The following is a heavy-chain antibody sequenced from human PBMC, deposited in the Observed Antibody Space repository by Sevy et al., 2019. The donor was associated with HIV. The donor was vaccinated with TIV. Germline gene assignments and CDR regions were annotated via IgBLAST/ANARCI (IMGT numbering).Heavy chain of an antibody. V-gene: IGHV1-2*02. CDR3: VLTERLDY. CDR2: IDPNSGDT. J-gene: IGHJ4*02. D-gene: IGHD2-21*02. Sequence: ASVKVSCKTSGFIFSDHYINWVRQAPGLGLEWMGWIDPNSGDTQYAQKFQGRVTMTRDTSISTGYMELSSLISDDTALYYCVLTERLDYWGQGTLVTVSS. CDR1: GFIFSDHY.